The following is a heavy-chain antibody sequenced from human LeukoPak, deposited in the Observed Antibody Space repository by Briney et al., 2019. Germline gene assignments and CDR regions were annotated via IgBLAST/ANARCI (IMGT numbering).Heavy chain of an antibody. CDR2: LSGSGATT. D-gene: IGHD6-13*01. Sequence: PGGSLRLSCAASGFTFSTYAMSWIRQAPGMGLEWVSALSGSGATTYYADSVKGRFTISRDNSKNTLYLQMNSLRAEDTAVYYCAKAESSSWLPYYWGQGTLVTVSS. J-gene: IGHJ4*02. V-gene: IGHV3-23*01. CDR1: GFTFSTYA. CDR3: AKAESSSWLPYY.